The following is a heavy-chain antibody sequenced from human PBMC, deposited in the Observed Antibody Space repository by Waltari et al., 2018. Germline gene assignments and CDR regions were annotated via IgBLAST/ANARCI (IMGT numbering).Heavy chain of an antibody. CDR1: GFTFDDDA. J-gene: IGHJ6*02. Sequence: EVQLVESGGGWVQPGRSLRLSCLTSGFTFDDDAMHWVRQAPGKGLEWVSGISYNGGTKGYADSVKGRFTISRDNTKNSLYLQMNSLRREDTALYYCARDQDYNFWRGMDVWGQGTTVIVSS. D-gene: IGHD3-3*01. V-gene: IGHV3-9*01. CDR2: ISYNGGTK. CDR3: ARDQDYNFWRGMDV.